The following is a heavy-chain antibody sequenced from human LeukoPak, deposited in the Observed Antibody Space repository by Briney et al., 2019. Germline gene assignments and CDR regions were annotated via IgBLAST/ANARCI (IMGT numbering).Heavy chain of an antibody. CDR3: ARQTGSGLFILP. J-gene: IGHJ4*02. V-gene: IGHV4-39*01. CDR1: GGSISSSNSY. Sequence: SETLSLTCTVSGGSISSSNSYWGWIRQPPGKGLEWIGSIYYSGNTYYNASLKSQVSISIDTSKNQFSLRLTSVTAADMAVYYCARQTGSGLFILPGGQGTLVTVSS. CDR2: IYYSGNT. D-gene: IGHD3/OR15-3a*01.